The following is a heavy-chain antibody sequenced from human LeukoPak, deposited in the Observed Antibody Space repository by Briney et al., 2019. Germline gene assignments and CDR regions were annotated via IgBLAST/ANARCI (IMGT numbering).Heavy chain of an antibody. D-gene: IGHD6-13*01. Sequence: PSETLSLTCTVSGGSISSSSYYWGWIRQPPGKGLEWIGSIYYSGSTYYNPSLKSRVSISVDPSKNQFSLKLSSVTGADTAVYYCAREWQQQLVVDPWGQGTLVTVSS. V-gene: IGHV4-39*07. CDR1: GGSISSSSYY. CDR3: AREWQQQLVVDP. CDR2: IYYSGST. J-gene: IGHJ5*02.